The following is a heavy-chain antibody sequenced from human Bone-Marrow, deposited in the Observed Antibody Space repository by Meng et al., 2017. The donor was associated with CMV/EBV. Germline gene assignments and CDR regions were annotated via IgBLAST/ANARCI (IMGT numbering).Heavy chain of an antibody. D-gene: IGHD4-11*01. CDR1: GGTFSSYA. Sequence: ASVKVSCKASGGTFSSYAISWVRQAPGQGLEWMGGIIAYNGNTNYAQKLQGRVTMTTDTSTSTAYMELSSLRSEDTAVYYCAKLQLDGMDVWGQGTTVTVSS. CDR3: AKLQLDGMDV. J-gene: IGHJ6*02. CDR2: IIAYNGNT. V-gene: IGHV1-18*01.